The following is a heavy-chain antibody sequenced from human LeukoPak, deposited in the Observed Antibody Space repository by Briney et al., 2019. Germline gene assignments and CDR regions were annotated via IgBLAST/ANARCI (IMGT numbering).Heavy chain of an antibody. Sequence: GGSLRLSCAASGFTFSRYEMNWVRQAPGKGLEWVSYISSSSSTIYYADSVKGRFTISRDNAKNSLYLQMNSLRAEDTAAYFCARDARILTGYGFDYWGQGTLVTVSS. CDR3: ARDARILTGYGFDY. CDR1: GFTFSRYE. D-gene: IGHD3-9*01. V-gene: IGHV3-48*03. J-gene: IGHJ4*02. CDR2: ISSSSSTI.